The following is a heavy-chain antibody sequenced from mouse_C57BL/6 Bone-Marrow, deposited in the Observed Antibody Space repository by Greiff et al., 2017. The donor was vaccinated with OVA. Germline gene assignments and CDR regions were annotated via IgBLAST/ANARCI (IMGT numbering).Heavy chain of an antibody. Sequence: QVQLQQSGAELVRPGPSVKVSCKASGYAFTNYLIEWVKQRPGQGLEWIGVINPGSGGTNYNEKFKGKATLTADKSSSTAYMQLSSLTSEDSAVYFCAGGVISFDVWGTGTTVTVSS. D-gene: IGHD2-1*01. J-gene: IGHJ1*03. CDR3: AGGVISFDV. V-gene: IGHV1-54*01. CDR2: INPGSGGT. CDR1: GYAFTNYL.